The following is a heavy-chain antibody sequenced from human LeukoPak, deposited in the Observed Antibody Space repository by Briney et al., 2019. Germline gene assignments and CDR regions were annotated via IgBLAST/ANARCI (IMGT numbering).Heavy chain of an antibody. CDR2: IYYSGST. CDR1: GGSISSSSYY. J-gene: IGHJ4*02. Sequence: SETLSLTCTVSGGSISSSSYYWGWIRQPPGKGLEWIGSIYYSGSTYYNPSLKSRVTISVDTSKNQFSLKLSSVTAADTAVYYCARGPSYDSSGYYPLWGQGTLVTVSS. V-gene: IGHV4-39*07. D-gene: IGHD3-22*01. CDR3: ARGPSYDSSGYYPL.